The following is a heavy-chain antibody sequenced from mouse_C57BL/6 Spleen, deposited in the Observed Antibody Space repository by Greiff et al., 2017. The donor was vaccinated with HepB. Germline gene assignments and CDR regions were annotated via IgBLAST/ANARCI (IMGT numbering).Heavy chain of an antibody. Sequence: QVQLQQSGAELAKPGASVKLSCKASGYTFTSYSMHWVKQRPGQGLEWIGYINPSSGYTKYNQKFKDKATLTANKSSSTAYMQLSSLTYESSAVYYCTRASGLLPDYWGQGTTLTVSS. CDR1: GYTFTSYS. V-gene: IGHV1-7*01. J-gene: IGHJ2*01. CDR2: INPSSGYT. D-gene: IGHD2-3*01. CDR3: TRASGLLPDY.